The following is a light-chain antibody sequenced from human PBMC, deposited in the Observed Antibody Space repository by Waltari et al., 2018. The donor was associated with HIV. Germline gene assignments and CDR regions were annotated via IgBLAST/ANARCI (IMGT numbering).Light chain of an antibody. Sequence: EIVLTQSPATLSLSPGERATLSCRASQSVSSYLAWYQQNPGQAPRLLIYDASNRATGIPARFSGSGSGTDFTLTISSLEPEDFAVYYCQQRSIWPLITFGQGTRLEIK. CDR1: QSVSSY. V-gene: IGKV3-11*01. J-gene: IGKJ5*01. CDR3: QQRSIWPLIT. CDR2: DAS.